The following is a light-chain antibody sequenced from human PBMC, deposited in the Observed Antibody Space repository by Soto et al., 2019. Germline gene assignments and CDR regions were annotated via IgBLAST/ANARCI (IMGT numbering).Light chain of an antibody. CDR3: QQYNNWGLS. CDR2: GSS. V-gene: IGKV3D-15*01. J-gene: IGKJ4*01. CDR1: ENVGTN. Sequence: IVMTQSPATLSVSPGEGVTLSCRASENVGTNLAWYQQKPGQAPRLLMYGSSTRATGIPATFSGSGSGTEFTLTISSLQSAESAVYYCQQYNNWGLSFGGGTRVEIK.